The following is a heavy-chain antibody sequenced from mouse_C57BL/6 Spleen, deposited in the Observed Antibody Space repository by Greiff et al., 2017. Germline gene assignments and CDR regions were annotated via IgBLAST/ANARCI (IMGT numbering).Heavy chain of an antibody. D-gene: IGHD1-1*01. Sequence: QVQLQQPGAELVKPGASVKLSCKASGYTFTSYWMHWVKQRPGQGLEWIGNINPSNGGTNYNEKFKSKATLTVDKSSSTAYMQLGSLASEDSAVDYCARYGYYGSSFGDWGQGTTLTVSS. CDR2: INPSNGGT. CDR3: ARYGYYGSSFGD. CDR1: GYTFTSYW. V-gene: IGHV1-53*01. J-gene: IGHJ2*01.